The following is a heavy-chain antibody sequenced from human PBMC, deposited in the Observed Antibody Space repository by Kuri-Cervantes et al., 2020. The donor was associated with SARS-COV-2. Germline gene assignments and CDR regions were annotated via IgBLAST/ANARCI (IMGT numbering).Heavy chain of an antibody. CDR2: IYHSGHT. D-gene: IGHD1-7*01. Sequence: SETLSLTCTVSGDSISFGTYSWTWIRQTPGKGLEWIGYIYHSGHTHYNPSLRGRVTMSVDTFKNQFSLKLNSVTAADTAVYYCARDQNWNSGHGWFDPWGQGALVTVSS. J-gene: IGHJ5*02. CDR1: GDSISFGTYS. CDR3: ARDQNWNSGHGWFDP. V-gene: IGHV4-30-2*01.